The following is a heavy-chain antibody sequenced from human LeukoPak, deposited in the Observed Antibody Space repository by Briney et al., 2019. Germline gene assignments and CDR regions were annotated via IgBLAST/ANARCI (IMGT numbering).Heavy chain of an antibody. J-gene: IGHJ4*02. Sequence: GGSLRLSCAASGFTVSSNYMSWVRQAPGKGLEWVSAISGSGGSTYYADSVKGRFTISRDNSKNTLYLQMNSLRAEDTAVYYCAKDVRSRAYYFDYWGQGTLVTVSS. CDR3: AKDVRSRAYYFDY. CDR1: GFTVSSNY. V-gene: IGHV3-23*01. CDR2: ISGSGGST. D-gene: IGHD6-13*01.